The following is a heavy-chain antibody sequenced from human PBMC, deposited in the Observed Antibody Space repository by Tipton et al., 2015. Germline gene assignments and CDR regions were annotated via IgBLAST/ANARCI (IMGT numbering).Heavy chain of an antibody. CDR2: INYSGTT. CDR3: ARDRYYHSRGMDYWYFDL. J-gene: IGHJ2*01. CDR1: GASISTYY. V-gene: IGHV4-31*01. Sequence: TLSLTCTVSGASISTYYWNWIRQHPGKGLEWIGYINYSGTTYYSPSLKSQVTISLDTSNNQFSLKLSSVTAADTAVYYCARDRYYHSRGMDYWYFDLWGRGTLVTVSS. D-gene: IGHD3-22*01.